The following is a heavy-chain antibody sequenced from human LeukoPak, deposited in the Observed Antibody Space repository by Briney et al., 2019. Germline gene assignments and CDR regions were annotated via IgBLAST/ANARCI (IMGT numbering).Heavy chain of an antibody. D-gene: IGHD3-22*01. CDR1: GFSLYTYS. V-gene: IGHV3-21*01. CDR3: ARVGSAAPVTSSGHTIDY. CDR2: ITSTSTYI. J-gene: IGHJ4*02. Sequence: PGGSLRLSCAVSGFSLYTYSMNWVRQAPRKGLEWVSSITSTSTYIYYADSVKGRFTISRDNAKNSLYLQMNSLRVEDTAVYYCARVGSAAPVTSSGHTIDYWGQGTLVIVSS.